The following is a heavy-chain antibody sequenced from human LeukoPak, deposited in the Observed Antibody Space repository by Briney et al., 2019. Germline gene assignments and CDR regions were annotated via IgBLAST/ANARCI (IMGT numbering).Heavy chain of an antibody. D-gene: IGHD5-18*01. CDR3: ARAGYSYGPSDFYYYYYMDV. J-gene: IGHJ6*03. Sequence: PSETLSLTCTVSGGSISSYYWSWIRQPPGKGLEWIGYIYYSGSTYYNPSLRSRVTISVDTSKNQFSLKLSSVTAADTAVYYCARAGYSYGPSDFYYYYYMDVWGKGTTVTVSS. CDR2: IYYSGST. V-gene: IGHV4-59*01. CDR1: GGSISSYY.